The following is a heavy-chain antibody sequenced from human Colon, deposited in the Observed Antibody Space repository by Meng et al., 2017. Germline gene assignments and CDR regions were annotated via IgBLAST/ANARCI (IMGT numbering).Heavy chain of an antibody. Sequence: QVQLQESGPGLVKPSETLSLTCTVSGDSISGYYWSWIRQPAEKELEWIGRLYPSGNTNYNPSLKGRVSMSLDTSKNHFSLKVNSVTAADTAMYYCARGDRAFDIWGQGTMVTVSS. CDR2: LYPSGNT. J-gene: IGHJ3*02. V-gene: IGHV4-4*07. CDR3: ARGDRAFDI. CDR1: GDSISGYY.